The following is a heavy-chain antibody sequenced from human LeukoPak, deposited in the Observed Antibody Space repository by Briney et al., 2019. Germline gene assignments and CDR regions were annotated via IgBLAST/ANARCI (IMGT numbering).Heavy chain of an antibody. CDR2: IYYSGST. Sequence: PSETLSLTCTVSGGSISSSSYYWGWIRQPPGKGLEWIGSIYYSGSTYYNPSLKSRVTISVDTSKNQFSLKLGSVTAADTAVYYCAGGMVRGVLKDYYYGMDVWGQGTTVTVSS. V-gene: IGHV4-39*01. CDR1: GGSISSSSYY. D-gene: IGHD3-10*01. J-gene: IGHJ6*02. CDR3: AGGMVRGVLKDYYYGMDV.